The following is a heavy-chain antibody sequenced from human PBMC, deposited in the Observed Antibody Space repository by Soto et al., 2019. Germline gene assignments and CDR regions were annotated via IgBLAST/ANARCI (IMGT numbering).Heavy chain of an antibody. CDR2: ISYDGSNK. V-gene: IGHV3-30*18. CDR3: AKDQGGYYFDY. Sequence: QVQLVESGGGVVQPGRSLRLSCAASGFTFSRYGMHWVRQAPGKGLEWVAVISYDGSNKYYADSVKGRFTISRDNSKNTLYLQMNSLRAEDTAVYYCAKDQGGYYFDYWGQGTLVTVSS. J-gene: IGHJ4*02. CDR1: GFTFSRYG.